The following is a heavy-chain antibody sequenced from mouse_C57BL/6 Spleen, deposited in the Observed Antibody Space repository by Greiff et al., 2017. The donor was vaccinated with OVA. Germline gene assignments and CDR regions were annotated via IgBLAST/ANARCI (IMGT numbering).Heavy chain of an antibody. V-gene: IGHV1-78*01. CDR2: IYPRDGST. Sequence: QVQLQQSDAELVKPGASVKISCKVSGYTFTDHTIHWMKQRPEQGLAWIGYIYPRDGSTKYNEKFKGKATLTADKSSSTAYMQLNSLTSEDSAVDFCAPAYYSNYAMDYWGQGTSVTVSS. CDR3: APAYYSNYAMDY. D-gene: IGHD2-5*01. J-gene: IGHJ4*01. CDR1: GYTFTDHT.